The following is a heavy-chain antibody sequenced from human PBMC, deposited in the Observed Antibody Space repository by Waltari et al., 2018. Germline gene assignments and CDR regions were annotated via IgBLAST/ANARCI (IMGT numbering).Heavy chain of an antibody. V-gene: IGHV3-30*18. Sequence: QVQLVESGGGVVQPGRSLRLPCSASRVLLVGFAMLLVRQAPGKGLESVAIISFDGSNKQYADSVNGRFTISRDNYKNMLYLQMNSLKAEDTAVYYCAKEVRVSGTTLYSDGMDVWGQGTTVTVSS. CDR1: RVLLVGFA. J-gene: IGHJ6*02. CDR3: AKEVRVSGTTLYSDGMDV. D-gene: IGHD1-20*01. CDR2: ISFDGSNK.